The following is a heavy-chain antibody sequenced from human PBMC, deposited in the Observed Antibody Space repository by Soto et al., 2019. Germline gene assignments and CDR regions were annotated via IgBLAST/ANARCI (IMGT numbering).Heavy chain of an antibody. V-gene: IGHV3-23*01. D-gene: IGHD2-15*01. J-gene: IGHJ6*01. CDR1: GFTFSRNA. CDR2: IGSGGTA. Sequence: EVQLLESGGGVVQPGGSLRLSCAASGFTFSRNAMSWVRQAPGKGLEWVSTIGSGGTAYYADSVKGRFTISRDNSKNTQSLQMNSLRAEDTAVYFCAKLGFCGGGTCYLDYYNGVDVW. CDR3: AKLGFCGGGTCYLDYYNGVDV.